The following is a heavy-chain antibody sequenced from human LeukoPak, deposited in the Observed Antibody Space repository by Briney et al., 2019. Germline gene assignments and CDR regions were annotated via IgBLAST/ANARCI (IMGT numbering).Heavy chain of an antibody. J-gene: IGHJ4*02. Sequence: SETLSLTCSVSGDSISNYYWSWIRQPPGKGLEWIGYIYHSGTSKQNPSLKSRVTISIDTSKHQFSLKLNSVTAADTAVYYCVRLPLRSHFDYWGQGALLTVSS. CDR1: GDSISNYY. V-gene: IGHV4-59*08. CDR2: IYHSGTS. CDR3: VRLPLRSHFDY.